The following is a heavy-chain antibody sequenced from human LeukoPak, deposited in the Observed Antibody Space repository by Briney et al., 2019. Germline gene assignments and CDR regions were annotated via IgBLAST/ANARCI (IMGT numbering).Heavy chain of an antibody. D-gene: IGHD2-2*01. V-gene: IGHV3-7*03. Sequence: PGGSLRLSCAASGFTFGSSCMIWVRQAPGEGLEWVASISQRGSDQRYVDSVKGRFTISRDNTKNSLYLQMNGLRAEDTAVYYCARGIVVSPAAPYSWFDPRGQGTLVIVSS. CDR1: GFTFGSSC. J-gene: IGHJ5*02. CDR2: ISQRGSDQ. CDR3: ARGIVVSPAAPYSWFDP.